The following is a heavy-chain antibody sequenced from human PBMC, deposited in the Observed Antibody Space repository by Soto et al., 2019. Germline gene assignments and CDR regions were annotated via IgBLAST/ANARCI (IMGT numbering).Heavy chain of an antibody. CDR2: IYNSGTT. CDR1: GGSITRGGYY. CDR3: ARDPAP. Sequence: QVQLQESGPGLVKPSETLSLTCTVSGGSITRGGYYWSWIRQHPGKGLEWIGYIYNSGTTYYNPSLKSRVTISVDTSENQFSLKLTSVTAAATAVYYCARDPAPWGQGTLVTVSS. J-gene: IGHJ5*02. V-gene: IGHV4-31*03.